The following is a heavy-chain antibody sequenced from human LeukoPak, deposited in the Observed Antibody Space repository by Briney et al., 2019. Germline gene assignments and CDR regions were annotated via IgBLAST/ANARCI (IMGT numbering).Heavy chain of an antibody. CDR1: GSTFSSCG. V-gene: IGHV3-30*18. D-gene: IGHD3-22*01. CDR3: AKDQYYYDSSGYPSNPDY. Sequence: GGSLRLSCAASGSTFSSCGMHWVRQAPGKGLEWVAVISYDGSNKWYADSVKGRFTISRDNSKNTLYLQMNSLRAEDTAVYYCAKDQYYYDSSGYPSNPDYWGQGTLVTVSS. CDR2: ISYDGSNK. J-gene: IGHJ4*02.